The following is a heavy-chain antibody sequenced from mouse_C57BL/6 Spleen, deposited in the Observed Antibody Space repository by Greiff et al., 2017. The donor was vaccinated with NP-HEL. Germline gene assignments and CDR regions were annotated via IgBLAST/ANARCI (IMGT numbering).Heavy chain of an antibody. V-gene: IGHV1-50*01. CDR2: IDPSDSYT. CDR1: GYTFTSYW. CDR3: ARGGFITTVVADY. D-gene: IGHD1-1*01. Sequence: QVQLQQPGAELVKPGASVKLSCKASGYTFTSYWMQWVKQRPGQGLEWIGEIDPSDSYTNYNQKFKGKATLTVDTSSSTAYMQLSSLTSEDSAVYYCARGGFITTVVADYWGQGTTLTVSS. J-gene: IGHJ2*01.